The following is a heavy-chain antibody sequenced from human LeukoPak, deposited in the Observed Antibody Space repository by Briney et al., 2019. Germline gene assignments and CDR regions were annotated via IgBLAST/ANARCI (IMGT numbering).Heavy chain of an antibody. CDR1: GFTFSSYG. CDR3: AKDGRSGSYYDY. Sequence: GGSLRLSCAASGFTFSSYGMHWVRQAPGKGLEWVAVIWYDGSNKYYADSVKGRSTIPRDNSKNTLYLQMNSLRAEDTAVYYCAKDGRSGSYYDYWGQGTLVTVSS. D-gene: IGHD3-10*01. CDR2: IWYDGSNK. V-gene: IGHV3-33*06. J-gene: IGHJ4*02.